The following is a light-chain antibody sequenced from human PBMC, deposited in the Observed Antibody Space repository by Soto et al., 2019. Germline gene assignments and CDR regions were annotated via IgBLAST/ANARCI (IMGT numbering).Light chain of an antibody. CDR1: SSDVGGYNL. CDR3: SSYTAGGTI. V-gene: IGLV2-14*02. Sequence: QSALTQPASVFGSPGQSITFSCTGTSSDVGGYNLVSWYQQYPGKAPKLMIYEGDKRPSGVSNRFSASKSGNTASLTISGLQAEDEADYYCSSYTAGGTIFGTGTKVTVL. CDR2: EGD. J-gene: IGLJ1*01.